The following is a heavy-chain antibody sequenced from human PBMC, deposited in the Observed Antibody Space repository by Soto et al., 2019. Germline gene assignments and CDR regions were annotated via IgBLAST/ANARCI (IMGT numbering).Heavy chain of an antibody. CDR2: IYHSGST. CDR3: AHSLIPNWGSRGAFDY. J-gene: IGHJ4*02. D-gene: IGHD7-27*01. V-gene: IGHV4-30-2*02. Sequence: SETLSLTCAVSGGSISSGGYSWSWIRQPPGKGLEWIGYIYHSGSTYYSPSLKSRLTITKDTSKNQVVLTMTNMDPVDTATYYCAHSLIPNWGSRGAFDYWGQGTLVTVSS. CDR1: GGSISSGGYS.